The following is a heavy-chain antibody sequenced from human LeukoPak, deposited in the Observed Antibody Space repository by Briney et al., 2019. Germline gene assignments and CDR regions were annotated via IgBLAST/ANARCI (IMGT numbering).Heavy chain of an antibody. CDR3: ARAMNPDYYDFWSGYLINPWDYYYYYMDV. D-gene: IGHD3-3*01. CDR2: ISAYNGNT. Sequence: ASVKVSCKASGYTFTSYGISWVRQAPGQGLEWMGRISAYNGNTNYAQKLQGRVTMTTDTSTSTAYMELRSLRSDDTAVYYCARAMNPDYYDFWSGYLINPWDYYYYYMDVWGKGTTVTVSS. CDR1: GYTFTSYG. V-gene: IGHV1-18*01. J-gene: IGHJ6*03.